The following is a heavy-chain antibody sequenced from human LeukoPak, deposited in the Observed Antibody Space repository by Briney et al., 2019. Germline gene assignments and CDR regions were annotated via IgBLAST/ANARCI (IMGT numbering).Heavy chain of an antibody. CDR3: ARGDYYYDSSGYPDY. CDR2: IVGSGSST. Sequence: PGGSLRLSCVASGFTFSSYAMSWVRQAPGKGLEWVSTIVGSGSSTYYADSVKGRFTISRDNAKNTLYLQMNSLRAEDTAVYYCARGDYYYDSSGYPDYWGQGTLVTVSS. CDR1: GFTFSSYA. V-gene: IGHV3-23*01. J-gene: IGHJ4*02. D-gene: IGHD3-22*01.